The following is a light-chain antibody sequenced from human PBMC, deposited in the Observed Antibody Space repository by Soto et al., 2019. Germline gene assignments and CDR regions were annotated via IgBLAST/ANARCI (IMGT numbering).Light chain of an antibody. V-gene: IGKV4-1*01. J-gene: IGKJ1*01. CDR2: AAS. CDR1: QSVLYSSNNKNY. CDR3: QQSYSTPQT. Sequence: DIVMTPSPDSLAVSLGERATINCKSSQSVLYSSNNKNYLAWYQQKPGKAPKLLIYAASSLQSGVPSRFSGSGSGTDFTLTISSLQPEDFATYYCQQSYSTPQTFGQGTKVDI.